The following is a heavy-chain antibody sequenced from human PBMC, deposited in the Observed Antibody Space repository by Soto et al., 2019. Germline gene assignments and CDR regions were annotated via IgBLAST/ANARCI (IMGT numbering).Heavy chain of an antibody. CDR1: GFMFSNFE. V-gene: IGHV3-48*03. D-gene: IGHD5-12*01. CDR3: VGGCCGSDPAYFDY. Sequence: EVQLVESGGGLVEPGGSLRLSCAASGFMFSNFEMNWVRQAPGKGPEWVSSIRSSGSDIYYADSVKGRFTISRDNVKNSLYLQMNSLRAEDTAIYYCVGGCCGSDPAYFDYWGQGTLVTVSS. J-gene: IGHJ4*02. CDR2: IRSSGSDI.